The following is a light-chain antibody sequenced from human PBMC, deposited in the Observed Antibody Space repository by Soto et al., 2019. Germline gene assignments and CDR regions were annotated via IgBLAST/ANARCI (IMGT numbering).Light chain of an antibody. Sequence: EIVMTQSPATLSVSPGERATLSCRASQSVSSNLAWYQQKPGQAPRLLIYGASTRATGIPARFSGSGSGTEFTLTISSLQSEDCAVYYCQQYNHLWTFGQGNKVEIK. CDR2: GAS. CDR3: QQYNHLWT. J-gene: IGKJ1*01. CDR1: QSVSSN. V-gene: IGKV3-15*01.